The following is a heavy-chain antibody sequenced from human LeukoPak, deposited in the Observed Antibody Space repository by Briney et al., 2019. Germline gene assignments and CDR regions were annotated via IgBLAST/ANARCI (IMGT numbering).Heavy chain of an antibody. D-gene: IGHD5-24*01. CDR1: GGSISSSY. J-gene: IGHJ4*02. CDR2: IYYSGSS. V-gene: IGHV4-39*01. CDR3: ARHRSGWLQSSFDY. Sequence: SETLSLTCTVSGGSISSSYWGWIRQPPGKGLEWIGSIYYSGSSFDNPALKSRVTISVDTSKNQFSLKLSSVTAADAAVYYCARHRSGWLQSSFDYWGQGTLVTVSS.